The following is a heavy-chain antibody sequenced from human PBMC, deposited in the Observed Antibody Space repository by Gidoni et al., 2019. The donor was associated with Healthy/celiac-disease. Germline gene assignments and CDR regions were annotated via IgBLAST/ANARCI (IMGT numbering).Heavy chain of an antibody. D-gene: IGHD1-7*01. Sequence: EVQLVESGGGLVQPGRSLRLSCTASGFTFGDYAMSGVRQAPGKGLEWVGFIRSKAYGGTTEYAASVKGRFTISRDDSKSIAYLQMNSLKTEDTAVYYCTRAGWNYSPRYFDYWGQGTLVTVSS. V-gene: IGHV3-49*04. J-gene: IGHJ4*02. CDR2: IRSKAYGGTT. CDR3: TRAGWNYSPRYFDY. CDR1: GFTFGDYA.